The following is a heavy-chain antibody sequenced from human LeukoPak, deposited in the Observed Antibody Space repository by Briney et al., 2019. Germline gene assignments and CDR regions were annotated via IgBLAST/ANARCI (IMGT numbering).Heavy chain of an antibody. V-gene: IGHV3-23*01. CDR2: ITGSDGST. CDR3: AKGGSSGDY. J-gene: IGHJ4*02. CDR1: GFTFSSYA. Sequence: GGSLRLSCAASGFTFSSYAMTWVRQAPGKGLEWVSSITGSDGSTYYADSVKGRFTISRDNSKNTVYLEMNSLKAEDTAVYYCAKGGSSGDYWGQGTLVTVSS. D-gene: IGHD6-19*01.